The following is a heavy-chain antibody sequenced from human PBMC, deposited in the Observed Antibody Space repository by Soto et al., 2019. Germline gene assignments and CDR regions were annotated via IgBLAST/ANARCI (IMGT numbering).Heavy chain of an antibody. CDR2: IYTSGST. D-gene: IGHD3-22*01. CDR1: GGSISSYY. V-gene: IGHV4-4*07. Sequence: PSETLSLTCTVSGGSISSYYWSWIRQPAGKGLEWIGRIYTSGSTNYNPSLKSRVTTSVDTSKNQFSLKLSSVTAADTAVYYCARVNIGDYYDSSGYPINRSYAFDIWGQGTMVTVSS. CDR3: ARVNIGDYYDSSGYPINRSYAFDI. J-gene: IGHJ3*02.